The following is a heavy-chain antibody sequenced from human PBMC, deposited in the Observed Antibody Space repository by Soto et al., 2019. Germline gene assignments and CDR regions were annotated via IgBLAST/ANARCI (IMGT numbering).Heavy chain of an antibody. V-gene: IGHV1-46*01. CDR1: GYAFTIYY. CDR2: INPSGGST. Sequence: QVQLVQSGAEVKEPGASVKVSCKASGYAFTIYYLHWVRQVPGQGLEWMGMINPSGGSTRYAQRFQGRVTVTRDTSTSTVYMELTSLISEDTAVYYCARDPYYDSTPLEAFFDSWGQGTLVTVSP. CDR3: ARDPYYDSTPLEAFFDS. D-gene: IGHD3-22*01. J-gene: IGHJ4*02.